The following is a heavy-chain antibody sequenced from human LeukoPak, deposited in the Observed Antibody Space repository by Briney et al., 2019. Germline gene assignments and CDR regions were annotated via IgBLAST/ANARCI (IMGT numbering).Heavy chain of an antibody. J-gene: IGHJ6*03. CDR1: GYTFTSYG. Sequence: ASVKVSCKASGYTFTSYGISWVRQATGQGLEWMGWINPNSVNTGYAQKFQGRVTMTRNTSIGTAYMELSSLRSEDTAVYYCARAVRRAVTKNTNYYYYMDVWGKGTTVTISS. V-gene: IGHV1-8*02. D-gene: IGHD4-17*01. CDR2: INPNSVNT. CDR3: ARAVRRAVTKNTNYYYYMDV.